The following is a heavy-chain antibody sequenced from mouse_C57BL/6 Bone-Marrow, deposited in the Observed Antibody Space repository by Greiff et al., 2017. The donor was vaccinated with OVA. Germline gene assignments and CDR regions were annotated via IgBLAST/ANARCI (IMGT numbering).Heavy chain of an antibody. Sequence: EVQLQQSGPVLVKPGASVKMSCKASGYTFTDYYMNWVKQSHGKSLEWIGVINPYNGGTSYNQKFKGKATLTVDKSSSTAYMVLNSLTSEDSAVYYCARGGLQYRDYRGQGTTLTVSS. V-gene: IGHV1-19*01. J-gene: IGHJ2*01. CDR3: ARGGLQYRDY. CDR2: INPYNGGT. CDR1: GYTFTDYY. D-gene: IGHD1-1*01.